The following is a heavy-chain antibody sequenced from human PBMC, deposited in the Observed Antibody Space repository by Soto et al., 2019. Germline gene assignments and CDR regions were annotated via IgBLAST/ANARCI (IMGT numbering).Heavy chain of an antibody. J-gene: IGHJ4*02. Sequence: QVQLQESGPGLVKPSETLSLTCTVSGGSISNYYWSWIRQPPGKGLEWIGYIYFSGTTNYNPSLKSRVTISVDTSKNQFSLKLSSVTAADTAVYYCARHSYRDFDVYYFDYRGQGTQVTVSS. V-gene: IGHV4-59*08. CDR3: ARHSYRDFDVYYFDY. D-gene: IGHD4-17*01. CDR2: IYFSGTT. CDR1: GGSISNYY.